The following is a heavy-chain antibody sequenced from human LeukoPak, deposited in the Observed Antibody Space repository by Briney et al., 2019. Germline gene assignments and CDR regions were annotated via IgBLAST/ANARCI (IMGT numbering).Heavy chain of an antibody. Sequence: SETLSLTCAVSGGSISSSNWWSWVRQPPGKGLEWIGEIYHSGSTKYNPSLKSRVTISVDTSKNQFSLKLSSVTAADTAVYYCARDIKAGYSYGYNWFDPWGQGTLVTVSS. D-gene: IGHD5-18*01. CDR3: ARDIKAGYSYGYNWFDP. CDR2: IYHSGST. J-gene: IGHJ5*02. V-gene: IGHV4-4*02. CDR1: GGSISSSNW.